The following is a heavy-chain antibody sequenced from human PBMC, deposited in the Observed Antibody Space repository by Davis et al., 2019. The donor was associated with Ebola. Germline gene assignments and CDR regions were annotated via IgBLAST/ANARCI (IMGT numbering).Heavy chain of an antibody. Sequence: PGGSLRLSCAASGFTFSSYSMNWVRQAPGKGLEWVSSISSSSSYIYYADSVKGRFTISRDNAKNSLYLQMNSLRAEDTAVYYCAREGVVVAATYAFDIWGQGTMVTVSS. CDR3: AREGVVVAATYAFDI. D-gene: IGHD2-15*01. CDR1: GFTFSSYS. V-gene: IGHV3-21*01. CDR2: ISSSSSYI. J-gene: IGHJ3*02.